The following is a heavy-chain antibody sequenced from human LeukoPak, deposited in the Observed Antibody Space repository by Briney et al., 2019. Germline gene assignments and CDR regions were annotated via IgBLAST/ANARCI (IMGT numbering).Heavy chain of an antibody. CDR3: ARGINGAKWLVPYYFDY. CDR2: IYYSGST. J-gene: IGHJ4*01. D-gene: IGHD6-19*01. CDR1: GGSISSSSYY. Sequence: SETLSLTRTVSGGSISSSSYYWGWIRQPPGRGLEWIGSIYYSGSTYYNPSLKSRVTISVDTSKSLFSLKLSSVTAADTAVYYCARGINGAKWLVPYYFDYWGHGTLVTVSS. V-gene: IGHV4-39*02.